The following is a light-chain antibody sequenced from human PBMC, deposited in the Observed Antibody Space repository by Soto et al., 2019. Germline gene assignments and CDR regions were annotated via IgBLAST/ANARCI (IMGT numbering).Light chain of an antibody. V-gene: IGLV2-11*01. CDR1: SSDVGAYNF. CDR2: DVN. CDR3: CSYAGEYKYV. Sequence: QSALTQPRSVSGSPGQSVTISCTGSSSDVGAYNFASWYQQHPGAAPKLLIHDVNKRPPGVPDRFSASKSGNTASLTISGLQAEDEADYYCCSYAGEYKYVFGSWTKLTVL. J-gene: IGLJ1*01.